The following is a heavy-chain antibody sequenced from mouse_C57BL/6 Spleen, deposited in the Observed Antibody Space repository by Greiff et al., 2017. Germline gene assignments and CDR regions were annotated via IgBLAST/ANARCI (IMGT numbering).Heavy chain of an antibody. CDR3: ASPYYGSSSPFAY. CDR2: ISSGSSTI. CDR1: GFTFSDYG. D-gene: IGHD1-1*01. Sequence: EVMLVESGGGLVKPGGSLKLSCAASGFTFSDYGMHWVRQAPEKGLEWVAYISSGSSTIYYADTVKGRFTISRDNAKNTLFLQMTSLRSEDTAMYYCASPYYGSSSPFAYWGQGTLVTVSA. J-gene: IGHJ3*01. V-gene: IGHV5-17*01.